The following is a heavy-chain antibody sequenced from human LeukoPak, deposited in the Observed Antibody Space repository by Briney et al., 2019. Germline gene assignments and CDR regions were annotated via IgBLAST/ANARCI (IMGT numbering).Heavy chain of an antibody. J-gene: IGHJ4*02. CDR1: GGSISSHY. Sequence: PSETLSLTCTVSGGSISSHYWSWIRQPPGKGLEWIGYIYYSGSTNYNPSLNSRATMSVDTSKHQFSLKLNFVTAADTAVYYCARQGSGWYYFDYWGQGTVVTVSS. D-gene: IGHD6-19*01. V-gene: IGHV4-59*08. CDR2: IYYSGST. CDR3: ARQGSGWYYFDY.